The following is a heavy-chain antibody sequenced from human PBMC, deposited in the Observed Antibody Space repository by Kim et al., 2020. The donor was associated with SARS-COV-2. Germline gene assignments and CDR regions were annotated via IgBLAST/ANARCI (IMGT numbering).Heavy chain of an antibody. CDR1: GFNLDDYA. J-gene: IGHJ6*01. CDR3: AKDRTVDRSIIMTGLDV. D-gene: IGHD3-16*01. V-gene: IGHV3-9*01. CDR2: IIWNGITV. Sequence: GGSLRLSCVVSGFNLDDYAMHWVRQVPGKGLEWVACIIWNGITVGYAESVKGRFTISRDNAKNSLYLEMNSLRVEDTALYFCAKDRTVDRSIIMTGLDVWRQGTTGTLPS.